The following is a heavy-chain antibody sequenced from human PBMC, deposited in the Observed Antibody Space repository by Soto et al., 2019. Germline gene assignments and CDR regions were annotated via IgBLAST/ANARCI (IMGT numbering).Heavy chain of an antibody. D-gene: IGHD3-16*01. J-gene: IGHJ4*02. Sequence: EVQLVESGGGLVQPGRSLRLSCAASGFTFDDYAMHWVRQAPGKGLEWVSGISWNSGNIDYADSVKGRFTISRDNAKNSLYLQMNSLRTEDTALYYXAXARXXYWGLDDYWGQGTLVTVSS. V-gene: IGHV3-9*01. CDR2: ISWNSGNI. CDR3: AXARXXYWGLDDY. CDR1: GFTFDDYA.